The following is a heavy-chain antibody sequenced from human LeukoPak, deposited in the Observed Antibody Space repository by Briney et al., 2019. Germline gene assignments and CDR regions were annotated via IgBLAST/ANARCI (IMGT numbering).Heavy chain of an antibody. CDR1: GFTFSSYA. CDR3: AKDHIRYYDYVWGSYRFDY. CDR2: ISGSGGST. D-gene: IGHD3-16*02. Sequence: GGSLRLSCAASGFTFSSYAMSWVRQAPGKGLEWVSAISGSGGSTYYADSVKGRFTISRDNSKNTLYLQMNSLRAEDTAAYYCAKDHIRYYDYVWGSYRFDYWGQGTLVTVSS. V-gene: IGHV3-23*01. J-gene: IGHJ4*02.